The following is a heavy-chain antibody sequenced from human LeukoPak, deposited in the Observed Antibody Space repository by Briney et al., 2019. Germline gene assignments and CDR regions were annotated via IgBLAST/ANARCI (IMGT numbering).Heavy chain of an antibody. Sequence: GGSLRLSCAASGFTFSSYSMNWVRQAPGKGLEWVSHITASGTAMFYADSVKGRFTISRDNAKNSLYLQMNSLRDEDTAVYYWASSGSYRFDYWGQGTVVTVSS. CDR3: ASSGSYRFDY. CDR2: ITASGTAM. V-gene: IGHV3-48*02. D-gene: IGHD1-26*01. J-gene: IGHJ4*02. CDR1: GFTFSSYS.